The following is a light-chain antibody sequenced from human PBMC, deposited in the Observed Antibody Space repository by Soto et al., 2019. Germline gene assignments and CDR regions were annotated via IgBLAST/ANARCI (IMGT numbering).Light chain of an antibody. J-gene: IGLJ1*01. CDR2: EGS. V-gene: IGLV2-23*01. Sequence: QSALTQPASVSGSPGQSITITISCTGSSSDVGSYNLVSWYQKNPGKAPKLMIYEGSKRPSGVSNRFSGSKSGNTASLTISGLQAEDEAYYYCCSYAGTYVFGTGTKLTVL. CDR3: CSYAGTYV. CDR1: SSDVGSYNL.